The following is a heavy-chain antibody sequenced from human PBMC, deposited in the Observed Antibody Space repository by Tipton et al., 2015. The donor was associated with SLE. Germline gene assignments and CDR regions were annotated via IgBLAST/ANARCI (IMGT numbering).Heavy chain of an antibody. CDR1: GFTFSTYA. CDR2: IYTGGRT. CDR3: AKTGFLWYFDL. J-gene: IGHJ2*01. Sequence: SLRLSCAASGFTFSTYAMSWFREVPGKGLEWVSVIYTGGRTFYADSVKGRFTISRDDSKDTLYLQMHSLRAEDTAVYYCAKTGFLWYFDLWGRGTLVTVSS. D-gene: IGHD1-1*01. V-gene: IGHV3-23*03.